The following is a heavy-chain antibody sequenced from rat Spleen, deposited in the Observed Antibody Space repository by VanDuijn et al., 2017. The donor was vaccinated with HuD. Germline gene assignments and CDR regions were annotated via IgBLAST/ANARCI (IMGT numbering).Heavy chain of an antibody. Sequence: EVQLVESGGGLVQPGRSMKLSCAASGLSFSNYDMAWVRQAPTKGLEWVASISTGGGNTYYRDSVKGRFTISRDNAKSTLYLQMSKLGSEDTAIYYCVREDLGVEYWGQGVMVTVSS. D-gene: IGHD5-1*01. CDR3: VREDLGVEY. J-gene: IGHJ2*01. CDR1: GLSFSNYD. CDR2: ISTGGGNT. V-gene: IGHV5-25*01.